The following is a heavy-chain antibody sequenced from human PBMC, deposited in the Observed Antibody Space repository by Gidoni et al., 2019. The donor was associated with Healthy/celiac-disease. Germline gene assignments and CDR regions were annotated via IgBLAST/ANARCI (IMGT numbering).Heavy chain of an antibody. J-gene: IGHJ5*02. CDR1: GGTFSSYA. D-gene: IGHD6-19*01. Sequence: QVQLVQSGAEVKKPGSSVKVSCKASGGTFSSYAISWVRQAPGQGLEWMGGIIPIFGTANYAQKFQGRVTITADESTSTAYMELSSLRSEDTAVYYCARDKRNSGYSSGWYGTRGRGLNNWFDPWGQGTLVTVSS. CDR2: IIPIFGTA. V-gene: IGHV1-69*01. CDR3: ARDKRNSGYSSGWYGTRGRGLNNWFDP.